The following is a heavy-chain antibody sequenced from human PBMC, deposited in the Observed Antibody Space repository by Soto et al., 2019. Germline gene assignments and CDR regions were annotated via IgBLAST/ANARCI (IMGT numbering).Heavy chain of an antibody. CDR1: GGSISSYY. Sequence: SETLSLTCTVSGGSISSYYWSWIRQPPGKGLEWIGYIYYSGSTNYNPSPKSRVTISIDKSNNQFSLKLSSVTAADTAVYYCASKFGELLADAFDIWGQGTMVTVSS. J-gene: IGHJ3*02. CDR2: IYYSGST. CDR3: ASKFGELLADAFDI. V-gene: IGHV4-59*12. D-gene: IGHD3-10*01.